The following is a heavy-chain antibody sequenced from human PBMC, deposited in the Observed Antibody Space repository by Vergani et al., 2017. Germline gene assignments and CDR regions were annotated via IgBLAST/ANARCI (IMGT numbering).Heavy chain of an antibody. V-gene: IGHV3-33*01. CDR3: AREGPQLETGTTLLPFFIDY. Sequence: QVQLVESGGGVVQPGRSLRLSCAASGFTFSSYGMHWVRQAPGKGLDWVTVIWFDGSNKYYADSVKGRFTISRDNSKNTLYLQMNSLRAEDTAVYYCAREGPQLETGTTLLPFFIDYWGQGTLVTVSS. D-gene: IGHD1-7*01. J-gene: IGHJ4*02. CDR2: IWFDGSNK. CDR1: GFTFSSYG.